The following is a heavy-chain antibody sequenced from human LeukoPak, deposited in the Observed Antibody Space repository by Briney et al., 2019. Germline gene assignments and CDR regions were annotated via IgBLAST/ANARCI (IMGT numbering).Heavy chain of an antibody. Sequence: PGGSLRLSCVASGYTFSNYAMHWVRQTPGKGLEYASGINSNGGSTQYASSVKGRFTISRDNSKDTLYLQMGSLRSEDMAVYYCARAPTVTAESAFGYWGQGTLVTVSS. D-gene: IGHD4-17*01. CDR2: INSNGGST. J-gene: IGHJ4*02. V-gene: IGHV3-64*01. CDR3: ARAPTVTAESAFGY. CDR1: GYTFSNYA.